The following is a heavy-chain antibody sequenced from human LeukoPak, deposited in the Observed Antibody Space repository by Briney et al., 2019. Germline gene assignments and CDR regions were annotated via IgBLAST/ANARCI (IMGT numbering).Heavy chain of an antibody. CDR2: IYYSGST. CDR1: GGSISSYY. V-gene: IGHV4-59*01. J-gene: IGHJ4*02. D-gene: IGHD6-19*01. CDR3: ARTVAGYYVDY. Sequence: SETLSLTCTVSGGSISSYYWSWLRQPPGKGLEWIGYIYYSGSTSYNPSLKSRVTMSVDTSKNQFSLQLGSVFATDTAVYYCARTVAGYYVDYWGQGTLVTVSS.